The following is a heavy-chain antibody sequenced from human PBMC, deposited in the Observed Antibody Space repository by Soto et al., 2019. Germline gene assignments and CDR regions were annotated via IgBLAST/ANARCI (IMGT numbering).Heavy chain of an antibody. CDR2: IYYSGST. CDR3: ARVGGRFQTLGRQAFDY. J-gene: IGHJ4*02. V-gene: IGHV4-59*01. CDR1: GGSISSYY. D-gene: IGHD3-16*01. Sequence: SETLSLTCTVSGGSISSYYWSWIRQPPGKGLEWIGYIYYSGSTNYNPSLKSRVTISVDTSENQFSLKLSSVTAADTAVYYCARVGGRFQTLGRQAFDYWGQGTLVTVSS.